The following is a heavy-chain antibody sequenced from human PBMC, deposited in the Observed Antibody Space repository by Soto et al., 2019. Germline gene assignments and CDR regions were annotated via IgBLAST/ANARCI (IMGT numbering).Heavy chain of an antibody. CDR3: ARPVSYYYYGMDV. Sequence: PGGSLRLSCAASGFTFSSYGMHWVRQAPGKGLEWVAVIWYDGSNKYYADSVKGRFTISRDNSKNTLYLKMNSLRAEDTAVYYCARPVSYYYYGMDVWGQGTTVTVSS. J-gene: IGHJ6*02. CDR2: IWYDGSNK. CDR1: GFTFSSYG. V-gene: IGHV3-33*01.